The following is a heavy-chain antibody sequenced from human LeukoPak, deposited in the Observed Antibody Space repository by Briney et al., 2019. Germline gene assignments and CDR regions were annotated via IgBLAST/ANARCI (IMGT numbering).Heavy chain of an antibody. CDR1: GFTFSSYS. J-gene: IGHJ4*02. CDR2: ISSSSSYI. D-gene: IGHD6-19*01. Sequence: GGSLRLSCAASGFTFSSYSMNWVRQAPGKGLEWVSSISSSSSYIYYADSVKGRFTISRDNAKNSLHLQMNSLRAEDTAVYYCASPSGYSSGWHNSLDYWGQGTLVTVSS. CDR3: ASPSGYSSGWHNSLDY. V-gene: IGHV3-21*01.